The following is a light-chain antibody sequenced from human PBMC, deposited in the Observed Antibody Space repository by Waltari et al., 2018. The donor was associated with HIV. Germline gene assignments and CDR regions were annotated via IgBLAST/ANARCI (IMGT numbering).Light chain of an antibody. Sequence: QSALTQPASVSGSFGQSITLSCPGTSRDVGSYNLVSWYQHHPGKAPKLIIYEVSKRPSGVSNRFSGSKSGNTASLTVSGLQAEDEADYYCCSYAGNSIPFGGGTKLTVL. CDR2: EVS. V-gene: IGLV2-23*02. CDR3: CSYAGNSIP. J-gene: IGLJ2*01. CDR1: SRDVGSYNL.